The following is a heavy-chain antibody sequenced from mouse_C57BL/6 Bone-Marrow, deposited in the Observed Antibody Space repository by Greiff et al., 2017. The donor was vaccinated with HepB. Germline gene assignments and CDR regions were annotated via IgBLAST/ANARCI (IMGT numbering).Heavy chain of an antibody. Sequence: VQLQQSGTVLARPGASVKMSCKTSGYTFTSYWMHWVKQRPGQGLEWIGAIYPGNSDTSYNQTFKGKAKLTAVTSASTAYMELSSLTNEDSAVYYCTSITTVVATRYFDVWGTGTTVTVSS. J-gene: IGHJ1*03. CDR3: TSITTVVATRYFDV. V-gene: IGHV1-5*01. D-gene: IGHD1-1*01. CDR1: GYTFTSYW. CDR2: IYPGNSDT.